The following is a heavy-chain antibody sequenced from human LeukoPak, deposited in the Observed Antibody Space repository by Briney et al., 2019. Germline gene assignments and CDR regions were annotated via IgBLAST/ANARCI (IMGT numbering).Heavy chain of an antibody. CDR2: ISGSGGST. D-gene: IGHD2-15*01. Sequence: PGGSLRLSCAASGFTFNNYAMNWVRQAPGKGLEWVSTISGSGGSTFYADSVKSRFTISRDNSKNTLYLQMNSLRAEDTAVYYRAKDRVCSGGPCYFDYWGQGTLVTVSS. CDR3: AKDRVCSGGPCYFDY. CDR1: GFTFNNYA. J-gene: IGHJ4*02. V-gene: IGHV3-23*01.